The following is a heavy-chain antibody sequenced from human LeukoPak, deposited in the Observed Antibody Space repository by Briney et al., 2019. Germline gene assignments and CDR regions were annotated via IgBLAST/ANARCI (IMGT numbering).Heavy chain of an antibody. CDR3: TREGVDVFDI. Sequence: PGGSLRLSCEASGFTFSNYWMNWVRQSPGKGLEWVANINGDGSEKYYVDSVKGRFTISRDNAKNSLYMQMNSLRAEDTAVYYCTREGVDVFDIWGQGTMVTASS. CDR2: INGDGSEK. J-gene: IGHJ3*02. V-gene: IGHV3-7*04. CDR1: GFTFSNYW. D-gene: IGHD3-10*01.